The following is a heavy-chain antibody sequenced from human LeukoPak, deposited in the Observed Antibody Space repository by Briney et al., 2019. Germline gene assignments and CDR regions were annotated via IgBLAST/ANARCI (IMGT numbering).Heavy chain of an antibody. CDR3: ASGIHYYDSSGYTFGDY. V-gene: IGHV1-69*13. J-gene: IGHJ4*02. D-gene: IGHD3-22*01. CDR1: GGTFSSYA. CDR2: IIPIFGTA. Sequence: SVKVSCRASGGTFSSYAISWVRQAPGQGLEWMGGIIPIFGTANYAQKFQGRVTITADESTSTAYMELSSLRSEDTTVYYCASGIHYYDSSGYTFGDYWGQGTLVTVSS.